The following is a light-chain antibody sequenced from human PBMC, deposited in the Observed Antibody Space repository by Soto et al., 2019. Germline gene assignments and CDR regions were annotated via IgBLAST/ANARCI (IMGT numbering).Light chain of an antibody. CDR2: AAS. V-gene: IGKV1-39*01. J-gene: IGKJ5*01. CDR3: QQSYSTPIT. CDR1: QSISGY. Sequence: DIQMTQSASSLSASVGDRVTITCRASQSISGYLNWYQQKPGKAPNLLIYAASSLQSGVPSRFSGSGSGTDFTLTINSLHPEDFATYYCQQSYSTPITFGQGTRLEI.